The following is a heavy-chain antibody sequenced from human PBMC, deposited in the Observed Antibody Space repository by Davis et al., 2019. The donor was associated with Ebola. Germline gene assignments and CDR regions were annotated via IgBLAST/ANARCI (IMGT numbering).Heavy chain of an antibody. Sequence: ASVQVSCKASGYTFTGYYMHWVRQAPGQGLEWMGWINPNSGGTNYAQKFQGRATMTRDTSISTAYMELSRLRSDDTAVYYCARDTAARMCLVYWGQGTLVTVSS. J-gene: IGHJ4*02. V-gene: IGHV1-2*02. CDR2: INPNSGGT. D-gene: IGHD6-6*01. CDR1: GYTFTGYY. CDR3: ARDTAARMCLVY.